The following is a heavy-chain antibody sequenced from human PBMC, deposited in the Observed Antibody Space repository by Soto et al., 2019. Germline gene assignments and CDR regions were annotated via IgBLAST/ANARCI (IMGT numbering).Heavy chain of an antibody. J-gene: IGHJ3*02. CDR2: INPNSGGT. D-gene: IGHD3-3*01. Sequence: ASVKVSCKASGYTFTGYYMHWVRQAPGQGLEWMGWINPNSGGTNYTQKLQGRVTMTTDTSTSTAYMELRSLRSDDTAVYYCARDSLPNFWSGYYNGAFDIWGQGTKVTVSS. V-gene: IGHV1-2*02. CDR3: ARDSLPNFWSGYYNGAFDI. CDR1: GYTFTGYY.